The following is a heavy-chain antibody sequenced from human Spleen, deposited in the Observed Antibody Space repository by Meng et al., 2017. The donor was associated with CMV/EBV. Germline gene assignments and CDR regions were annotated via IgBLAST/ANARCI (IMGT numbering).Heavy chain of an antibody. J-gene: IGHJ4*02. CDR1: GHTRTSYP. D-gene: IGHD4-17*01. V-gene: IGHV1-69-2*01. Sequence: RPSGHTRTSYPSHSMRQAPGHGVEWMGLLDPEDGATIYAQKFQARISITADVSSDTAYMELSSLRSDDTAMYFCATGPSGDYYFDSWGQGTLVTVSS. CDR3: ATGPSGDYYFDS. CDR2: LDPEDGAT.